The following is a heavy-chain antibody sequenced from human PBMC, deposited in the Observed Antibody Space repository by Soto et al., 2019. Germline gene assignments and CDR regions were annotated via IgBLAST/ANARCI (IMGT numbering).Heavy chain of an antibody. V-gene: IGHV3-30*18. D-gene: IGHD2-21*01. CDR2: ISYDGSNK. CDR1: GFTFSSYG. Sequence: PGGSLRLSCAASGFTFSSYGMHWVRQAPGKGLEWVAVISYDGSNKYYADSVKGRFTISRDNSKNTLYPQMNSLRAEDTAVYYCAKDEGLLNYYYGMDVWGQGTTVTVSS. CDR3: AKDEGLLNYYYGMDV. J-gene: IGHJ6*02.